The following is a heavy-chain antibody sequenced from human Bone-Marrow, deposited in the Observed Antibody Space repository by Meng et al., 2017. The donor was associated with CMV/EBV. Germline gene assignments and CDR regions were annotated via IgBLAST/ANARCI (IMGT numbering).Heavy chain of an antibody. CDR2: IIPIFGTA. J-gene: IGHJ6*02. Sequence: SVKVSCKASGGTFSSYTISWVRQAPGQGLEWMGRIIPIFGTANYAQKFQGRVTITTDESTSTAYMELSSLRSEDTAVYYCATSGEGSSTSYYYYGMDVWGQGTTVTVSS. V-gene: IGHV1-69*05. D-gene: IGHD2-2*01. CDR3: ATSGEGSSTSYYYYGMDV. CDR1: GGTFSSYT.